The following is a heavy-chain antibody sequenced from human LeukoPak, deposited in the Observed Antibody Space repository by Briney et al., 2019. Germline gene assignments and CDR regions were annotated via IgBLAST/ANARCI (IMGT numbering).Heavy chain of an antibody. CDR1: GYTFTSYG. V-gene: IGHV1-46*01. CDR3: AKGYCTGASCYVLDS. CDR2: INPSVSST. D-gene: IGHD2-15*01. Sequence: ASVKVSCKASGYTFTSYGISWGRQAPGQGLEWMGTINPSVSSTTYGQRFRGRVTMTRDTSTATVYMDLGSLTSEDTAIYYCAKGYCTGASCYVLDSWGQGTLVTVSS. J-gene: IGHJ4*02.